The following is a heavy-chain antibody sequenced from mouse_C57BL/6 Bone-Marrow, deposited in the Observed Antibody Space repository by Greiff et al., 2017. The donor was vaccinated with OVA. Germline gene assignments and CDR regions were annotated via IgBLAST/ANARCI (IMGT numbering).Heavy chain of an antibody. Sequence: EVQLQQSGPELVKPGASVKISCKASGYTFTDYYMNWVQQSHGKSLEWIGDINPNNGGTSYNQKFKGKATLTVDKSSSTAYMELRSLTSEDSAVYYCARTYYGNYNFDYWGQGTTLTVSS. J-gene: IGHJ2*01. CDR2: INPNNGGT. CDR3: ARTYYGNYNFDY. CDR1: GYTFTDYY. V-gene: IGHV1-26*01. D-gene: IGHD2-10*01.